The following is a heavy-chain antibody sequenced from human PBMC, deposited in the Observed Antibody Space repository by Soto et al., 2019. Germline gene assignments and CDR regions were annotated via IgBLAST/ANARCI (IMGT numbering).Heavy chain of an antibody. J-gene: IGHJ4*02. V-gene: IGHV3-49*04. D-gene: IGHD5-12*01. CDR1: GFTFGGYA. Sequence: HPGGSLRLSCTTSGFTFGGYALSWVRQAPGKGLEWVGFVRSKGYGGTTHYAAPVKGRFTISRDDSKSIAYLQMNSLKTEDTAVYYCCRAGYSGNDHTRFWGQGTLVTVSS. CDR3: CRAGYSGNDHTRF. CDR2: VRSKGYGGTT.